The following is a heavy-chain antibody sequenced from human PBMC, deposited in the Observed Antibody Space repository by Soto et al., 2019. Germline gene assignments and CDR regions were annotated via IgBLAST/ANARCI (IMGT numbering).Heavy chain of an antibody. Sequence: SETLSLTCNVSGGSISTSRSYWAWIRQPPGKGLEWLANIFYSGSTYYNPSLESRVTISVDKSKNQFSLKLMSLSAADTAVYYCGRLEGLATISYYFDYWGQGALVTVSS. D-gene: IGHD3-9*01. CDR3: GRLEGLATISYYFDY. J-gene: IGHJ4*02. CDR1: GGSISTSRSY. V-gene: IGHV4-39*01. CDR2: IFYSGST.